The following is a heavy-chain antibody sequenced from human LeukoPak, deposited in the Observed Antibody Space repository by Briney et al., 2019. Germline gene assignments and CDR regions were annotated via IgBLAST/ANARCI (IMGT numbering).Heavy chain of an antibody. CDR2: INHSGST. Sequence: SETLSLTCAVYGGSFSGYYWSWIRQPPGKGLEWLGEINHSGSTNYNPSLKSRVTISVDTSKNQFSLKLSSVTAADTAVYYCARGGPMASQDIVVVVAATVFDYWGQGTLVTVSS. CDR3: ARGGPMASQDIVVVVAATVFDY. CDR1: GGSFSGYY. V-gene: IGHV4-34*01. J-gene: IGHJ4*02. D-gene: IGHD2-15*01.